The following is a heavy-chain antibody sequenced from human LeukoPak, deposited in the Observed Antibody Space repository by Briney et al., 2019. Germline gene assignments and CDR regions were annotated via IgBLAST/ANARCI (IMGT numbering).Heavy chain of an antibody. CDR3: ARVKLERRHDAFDI. V-gene: IGHV4-59*01. CDR1: GGSISSYY. J-gene: IGHJ3*02. Sequence: SETLSLTCTVSGGSISSYYWSWIRQPPGKGLEWIGYIYYSGSTNYNPSLKSRVTISVDTSKNQFSLKLSPVTAADTAVYYCARVKLERRHDAFDIWGQGTMVTVSS. CDR2: IYYSGST. D-gene: IGHD1-1*01.